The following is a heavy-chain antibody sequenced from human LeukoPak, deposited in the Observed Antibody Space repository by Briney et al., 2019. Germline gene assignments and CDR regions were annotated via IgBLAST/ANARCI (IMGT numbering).Heavy chain of an antibody. CDR1: GYSINSGYF. V-gene: IGHV4-38-2*02. Sequence: KPSETLSLTCTVSGYSINSGYFWGWIRQPPGTGLEWFGSIYHSGSTYYNPSLKSRVTISVDTSKNQFSLKLTSVTAADTAVYYCARGYSSGWYLCYFDYWGQGTLVTVSS. CDR2: IYHSGST. J-gene: IGHJ4*02. CDR3: ARGYSSGWYLCYFDY. D-gene: IGHD6-19*01.